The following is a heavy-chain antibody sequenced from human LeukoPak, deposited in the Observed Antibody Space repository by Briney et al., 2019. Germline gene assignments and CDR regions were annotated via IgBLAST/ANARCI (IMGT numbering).Heavy chain of an antibody. CDR1: GGSISSGDYY. Sequence: RPSETLSLTCTVSGGSISSGDYYWSWIRQPPGKGLEWIGYIYYSGSTYYNPSLKSRVTISVDTSKNQFSLKLSSVTAADTAVYYCARGDYNGFSFDYWGQGTLVTVSS. D-gene: IGHD4-11*01. J-gene: IGHJ4*02. V-gene: IGHV4-30-4*01. CDR3: ARGDYNGFSFDY. CDR2: IYYSGST.